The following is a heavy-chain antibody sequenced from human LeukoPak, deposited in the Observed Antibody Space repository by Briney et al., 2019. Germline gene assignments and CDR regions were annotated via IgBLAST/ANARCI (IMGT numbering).Heavy chain of an antibody. J-gene: IGHJ4*02. CDR2: ISSSSSTI. Sequence: QTGGSLRLSCAASGFTFSSYSMNRVRQAPGKGLEWVSYISSSSSTIYYADSVKGRFTISRDNSKNTLYLQMNSLRAEDTAVYYCAKEPMIVVVTPGRHFDYWGQGTLVTVSS. V-gene: IGHV3-48*01. CDR3: AKEPMIVVVTPGRHFDY. D-gene: IGHD3-22*01. CDR1: GFTFSSYS.